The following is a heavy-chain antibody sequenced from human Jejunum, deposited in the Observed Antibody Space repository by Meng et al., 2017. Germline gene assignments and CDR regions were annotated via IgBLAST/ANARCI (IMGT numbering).Heavy chain of an antibody. Sequence: ASVKVSCKASGYTFTTYDINWVRQATGQALEWMGWMNPNSGSTGYAQKFQGRVTITRDTSISTAYMELSSLRVEDTAVYYCAKDLRSFDWLEPFDSWGQGALVTVSS. D-gene: IGHD3-9*01. J-gene: IGHJ4*02. CDR1: GYTFTTYD. CDR3: AKDLRSFDWLEPFDS. CDR2: MNPNSGST. V-gene: IGHV1-8*03.